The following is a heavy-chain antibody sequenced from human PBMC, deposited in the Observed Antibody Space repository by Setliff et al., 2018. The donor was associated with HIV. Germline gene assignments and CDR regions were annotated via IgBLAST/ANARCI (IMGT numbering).Heavy chain of an antibody. CDR1: GYTFINNY. CDR2: IVPTFGKP. J-gene: IGHJ4*02. D-gene: IGHD4-4*01. V-gene: IGHV1-46*01. Sequence: ASVKVSCKASGYTFINNYIHWVRQAPGQGLDWMGDIVPTFGKPNYAEKFQGRVTLTANKSTGTVYMELRNLRSDDTAIYYCARERAPHEPVFDSWGQGTLVTVSS. CDR3: ARERAPHEPVFDS.